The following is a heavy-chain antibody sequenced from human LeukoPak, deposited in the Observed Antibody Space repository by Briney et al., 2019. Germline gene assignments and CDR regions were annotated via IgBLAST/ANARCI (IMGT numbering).Heavy chain of an antibody. CDR1: GDVFSGYY. V-gene: IGHV4-34*01. J-gene: IGHJ4*02. CDR3: ARGSRNYNNNEDAYY. CDR2: INHSGST. D-gene: IGHD4-11*01. Sequence: SETLSLTCAVYGDVFSGYYWSWIRQPPGKGLEWIGEINHSGSTKYNPSLKSRVTMSVDASKDQFSLKLRSVTAADTAVYYCARGSRNYNNNEDAYYWGRGTLVTVSS.